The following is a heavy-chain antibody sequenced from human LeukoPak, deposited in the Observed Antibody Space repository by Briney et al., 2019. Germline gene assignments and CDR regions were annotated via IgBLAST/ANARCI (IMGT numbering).Heavy chain of an antibody. Sequence: GGSLRLSCAASGFTFSSYSMNWVRQAPGKGLEWVSSISSSSSYIYYADSVKGQFTISRDNAKNSLYLQMNSLRAEDTAVYYCARAWDPPTMVRGYPIPGYWGQGTLVTVSS. V-gene: IGHV3-21*01. J-gene: IGHJ4*02. D-gene: IGHD3-10*01. CDR1: GFTFSSYS. CDR2: ISSSSSYI. CDR3: ARAWDPPTMVRGYPIPGY.